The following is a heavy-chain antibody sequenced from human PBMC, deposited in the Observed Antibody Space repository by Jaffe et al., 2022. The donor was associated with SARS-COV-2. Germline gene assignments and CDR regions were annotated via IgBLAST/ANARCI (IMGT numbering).Heavy chain of an antibody. CDR3: ARGSEPGWFDP. J-gene: IGHJ5*02. V-gene: IGHV3-74*01. CDR1: GFTFSSYW. CDR2: INNDGSAT. Sequence: EVQLVESGGDLVQPGGSLRLSCTASGFTFSSYWMHWVRQAPGKGLVWVSRINNDGSATTYADSVKGRFTISRDNAKNTLYLQMNSLTVEDTAVYYCARGSEPGWFDPWGQGTPVTVSS. D-gene: IGHD1-26*01.